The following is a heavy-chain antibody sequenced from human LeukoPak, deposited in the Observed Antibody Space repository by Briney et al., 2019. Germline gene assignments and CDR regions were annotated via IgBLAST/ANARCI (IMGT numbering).Heavy chain of an antibody. Sequence: SSETLSLTCTVSGVSISSYYWSWIRQPPGKELEWTGYIYYSGSTNYNPALKSRLTISVDTSKNQFSLKLSSVTAADTAMYYCARLTYDFWSGYYHYYFDFWGQGTLVTVSS. V-gene: IGHV4-59*01. J-gene: IGHJ4*02. CDR2: IYYSGST. CDR1: GVSISSYY. D-gene: IGHD3-3*01. CDR3: ARLTYDFWSGYYHYYFDF.